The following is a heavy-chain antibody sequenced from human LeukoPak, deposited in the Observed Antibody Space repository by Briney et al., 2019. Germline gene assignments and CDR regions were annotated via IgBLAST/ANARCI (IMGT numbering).Heavy chain of an antibody. V-gene: IGHV4-59*01. CDR1: SGSISSYY. D-gene: IGHD5-18*01. CDR2: IYYSGNT. J-gene: IGHJ4*02. Sequence: NPSETLSLTCTVSSGSISSYYWSWIRQPPGKGLEWIGYIYYSGNTKYNPSLESRVTISVDTSKNQFSLKLNSVTAADTAVYYCARVGSYGSDYWGQGTLVTVSS. CDR3: ARVGSYGSDY.